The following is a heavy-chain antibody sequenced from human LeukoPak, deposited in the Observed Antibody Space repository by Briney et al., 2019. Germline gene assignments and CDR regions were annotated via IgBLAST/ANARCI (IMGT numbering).Heavy chain of an antibody. CDR1: GASISSSF. D-gene: IGHD3-10*01. CDR2: IYYTGST. CDR3: ARHGDYYGSGSRY. J-gene: IGHJ4*02. Sequence: PSETLSLTCTVSGASISSSFWTWIRQSPGKGLEWLAYIYYTGSTNLNPSLKSRLTISVDTSKNQFSLKLSSVTAADTAVYYCARHGDYYGSGSRYWGQGTLVTVSS. V-gene: IGHV4-59*08.